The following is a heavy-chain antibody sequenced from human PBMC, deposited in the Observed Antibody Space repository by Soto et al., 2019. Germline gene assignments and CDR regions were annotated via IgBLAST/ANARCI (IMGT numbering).Heavy chain of an antibody. CDR3: ARVGYCSSTSCQGNWFDP. V-gene: IGHV1-69*01. D-gene: IGHD2-2*01. CDR1: GGTFSSYA. CDR2: IIPIFGTA. Sequence: QVQLVQSGAEVKKPGSSVKVSCKASGGTFSSYAISWVRQAPGQGLEWMGGIIPIFGTANYAQKFQGRVTITADEYTSTAYMELSSLRSEDTAVYYCARVGYCSSTSCQGNWFDPWGQGTLVTVSS. J-gene: IGHJ5*02.